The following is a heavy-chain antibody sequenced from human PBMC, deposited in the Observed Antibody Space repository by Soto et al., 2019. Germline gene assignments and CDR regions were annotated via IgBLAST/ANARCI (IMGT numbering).Heavy chain of an antibody. CDR2: INPNSGGT. CDR1: GYTFTGYY. J-gene: IGHJ5*02. CDR3: ARGAYDFWSGYLNWFDP. D-gene: IGHD3-3*01. Sequence: ASVKVSCKASGYTFTGYYMHWVRQAPGQGLEWMGWINPNSGGTNYAQKFQGRVTMTRDTSISTAYMELSRLRSDDTAVYYCARGAYDFWSGYLNWFDPWGQGTLVTVSS. V-gene: IGHV1-2*02.